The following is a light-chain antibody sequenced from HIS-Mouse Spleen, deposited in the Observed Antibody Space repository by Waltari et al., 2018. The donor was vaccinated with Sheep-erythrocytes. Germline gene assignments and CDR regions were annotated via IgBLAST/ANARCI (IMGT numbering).Light chain of an antibody. V-gene: IGLV2-23*01. CDR2: EGS. Sequence: QSALTQPASVSGSPGQSITISCTGTSSDVGSYNLVSWYQQHPGKPPKLMIYEGSKRPSGGSNRCSGSKSGNTASLTISGLQAEDEADYYCCSYAGSSTLVFGGGTKLTVL. CDR3: CSYAGSSTLV. CDR1: SSDVGSYNL. J-gene: IGLJ3*02.